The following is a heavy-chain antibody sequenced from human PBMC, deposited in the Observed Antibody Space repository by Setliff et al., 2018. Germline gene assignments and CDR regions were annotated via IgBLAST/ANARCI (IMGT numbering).Heavy chain of an antibody. CDR1: GESIDSVATGNHY. CDR3: ARGRAGHSGH. J-gene: IGHJ4*02. Sequence: KASETLSLTCIVSGESIDSVATGNHYWNWIRQPVGKGLEWIGHIYASWSTNYNSSLKSRVTISLDTSKNQFSLKLSSVTAADTAVYYCARGRAGHSGHWGQGTLVTVSS. CDR2: IYASWST. V-gene: IGHV4-61*09. D-gene: IGHD6-19*01.